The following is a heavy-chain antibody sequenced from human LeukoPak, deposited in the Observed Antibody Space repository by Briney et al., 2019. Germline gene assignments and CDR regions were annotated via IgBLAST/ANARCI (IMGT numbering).Heavy chain of an antibody. J-gene: IGHJ4*02. CDR3: AKWAQHFDY. CDR2: FSCSGGST. Sequence: GGSLRLSCAASGFPFSSYAMSWVPQAPGKGLEWVSAFSCSGGSTYYADSEKGRFTISRDNSKNTLYLQMNSLRAEDTAVDYCAKWAQHFDYWGQGTLVTVSS. CDR1: GFPFSSYA. D-gene: IGHD6-13*01. V-gene: IGHV3-23*01.